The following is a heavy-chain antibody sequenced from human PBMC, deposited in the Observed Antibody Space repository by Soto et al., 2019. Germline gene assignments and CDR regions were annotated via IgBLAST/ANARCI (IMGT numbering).Heavy chain of an antibody. CDR3: ERAYIWGSYRYLFDY. D-gene: IGHD3-16*02. CDR2: INAGNGNT. CDR1: GYTFTSYA. Sequence: ASVKVSCKASGYTFTSYAMHWVRQAPGQRLEWMGWINAGNGNTKYSQKFQGRVTITRDTSASTAYMELSSLRSEDTAVYYCERAYIWGSYRYLFDYWGQGTLVTVSS. V-gene: IGHV1-3*01. J-gene: IGHJ4*02.